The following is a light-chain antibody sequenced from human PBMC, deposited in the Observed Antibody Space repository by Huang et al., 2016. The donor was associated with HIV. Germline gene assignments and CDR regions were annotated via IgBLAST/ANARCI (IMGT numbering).Light chain of an antibody. Sequence: EIVLTQSPATLSVSPGERAPLSCRASQSINTNLAWYQQKYGQAPRLLISGASTRAIGSPARFSGSGSRTEFTLTISSLQSEDFAVYYCQQYSHWPQTFGQGTKVEIK. CDR1: QSINTN. V-gene: IGKV3-15*01. J-gene: IGKJ1*01. CDR3: QQYSHWPQT. CDR2: GAS.